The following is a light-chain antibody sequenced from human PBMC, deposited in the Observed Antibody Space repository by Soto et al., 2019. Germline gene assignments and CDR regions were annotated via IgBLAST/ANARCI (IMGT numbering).Light chain of an antibody. V-gene: IGKV3D-15*01. CDR2: GAS. CDR1: QTIGSD. Sequence: DIVMTQSPATLSVSPGETATLSCRARQTIGSDLAWYQQKPGQTPRLLIFGASNRATGIPARFSGSGSGTDFTLTITSLQSEDFAVYYCHHYKNFPPYTFGQGTKLEIK. J-gene: IGKJ2*01. CDR3: HHYKNFPPYT.